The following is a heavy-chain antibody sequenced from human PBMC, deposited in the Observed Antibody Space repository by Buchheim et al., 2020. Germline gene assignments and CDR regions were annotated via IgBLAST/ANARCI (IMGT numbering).Heavy chain of an antibody. CDR1: GFTFSNYA. J-gene: IGHJ2*01. CDR2: ISYDGSNE. CDR3: ARRSSSSYWYFDL. V-gene: IGHV3-30-3*01. Sequence: QVQLVESGGGVVQPGRSLRLSCAASGFTFSNYAMHWVRQAPGKGLEWMALISYDGSNEYYASSVKGRVTISRDNSKKTLYLQMNSLRTEDTAVYYCARRSSSSYWYFDLWGRGTL. D-gene: IGHD6-13*01.